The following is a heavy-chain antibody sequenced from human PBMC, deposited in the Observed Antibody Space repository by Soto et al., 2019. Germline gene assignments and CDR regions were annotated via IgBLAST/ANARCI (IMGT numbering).Heavy chain of an antibody. V-gene: IGHV3-74*02. CDR3: ARGDCVGGTCYSLAGSFFYSMDV. CDR1: GFTFSNYW. Sequence: EVQLVESGGGLVQPGGSLRLSCAASGFTFSNYWMYWVRQAPGKGLEWVSRINSDGSVSSHADSVRGRLTISRDNVKNTLYLHMDSLRAEDTAVYFCARGDCVGGTCYSLAGSFFYSMDVWGKGNTVTVFS. D-gene: IGHD2-15*01. J-gene: IGHJ6*03. CDR2: INSDGSVS.